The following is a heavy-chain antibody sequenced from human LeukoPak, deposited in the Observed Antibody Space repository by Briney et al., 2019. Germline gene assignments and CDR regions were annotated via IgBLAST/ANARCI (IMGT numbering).Heavy chain of an antibody. CDR1: GFTFSSNN. J-gene: IGHJ4*02. CDR3: ARGSWNVLLWFGESDY. Sequence: GGSLRLSCAASGFTFSSNNMNWVRQAPGKGLEWVSSISSSSSYIYYADSVKGRFTISRDNAKNSLYLQMNSLRAEDTAVYYCARGSWNVLLWFGESDYWGQGTLVTVSS. D-gene: IGHD3-10*01. V-gene: IGHV3-21*01. CDR2: ISSSSSYI.